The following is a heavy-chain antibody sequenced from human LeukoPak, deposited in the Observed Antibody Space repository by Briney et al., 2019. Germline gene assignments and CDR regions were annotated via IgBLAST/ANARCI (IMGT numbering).Heavy chain of an antibody. J-gene: IGHJ6*03. CDR1: GGTFSSYA. CDR3: ARGDGRYCTNGVCRRGRYYMDV. V-gene: IGHV1-69*05. CDR2: IIPIFGTA. Sequence: GASVKVSCKASGGTFSSYAISWVRQAPGQGLEWMGGIIPIFGTANYAQKFQGRVTITTDESTSTAYMELSSLRSEDTAVYYCARGDGRYCTNGVCRRGRYYMDVWGKGTTVTVSS. D-gene: IGHD2-8*01.